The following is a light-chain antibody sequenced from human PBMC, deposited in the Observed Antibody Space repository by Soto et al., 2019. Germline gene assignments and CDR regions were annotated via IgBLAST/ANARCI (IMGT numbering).Light chain of an antibody. V-gene: IGLV2-14*01. CDR2: EVA. CDR1: SSDVGGYDY. CDR3: SSYTSSSMV. Sequence: QSALTQPASVSGSPGQSITISCTGSSSDVGGYDYVSWYQHQPGKAPKLMIYEVASRPSGVSNRFSGSKSGNTASLTISGLQAEDEADYYCSSYTSSSMVFGGGTKLTVL. J-gene: IGLJ2*01.